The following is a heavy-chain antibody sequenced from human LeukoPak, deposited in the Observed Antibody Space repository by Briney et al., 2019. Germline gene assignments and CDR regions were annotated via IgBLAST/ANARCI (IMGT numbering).Heavy chain of an antibody. D-gene: IGHD2-2*01. CDR2: ISGSGGST. CDR3: AKVFQKYCSSTSCYADY. V-gene: IGHV3-23*01. Sequence: GGSLRLSCAASGFTFSSYAMNWVRQAPGKGLEWVSAISGSGGSTYYADSVKCRFTISRDNSKNTLYLQMNSLRAEDTAVYYCAKVFQKYCSSTSCYADYWGQGTLVTVSS. J-gene: IGHJ4*02. CDR1: GFTFSSYA.